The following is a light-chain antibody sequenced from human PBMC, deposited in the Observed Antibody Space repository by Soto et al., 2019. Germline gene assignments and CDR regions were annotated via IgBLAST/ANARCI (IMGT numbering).Light chain of an antibody. CDR1: QTINNN. J-gene: IGKJ1*01. V-gene: IGKV3-15*01. CDR2: GAS. Sequence: VMTQSAATLSVSPGAGATLSCRASQTINNNLAWYQQKPGQAPSLLIYGASRRATGVPARFSGIGSGTEFTLPLSSLQSEDFAVDYCQHYNNRPRFGQGTKV. CDR3: QHYNNRPR.